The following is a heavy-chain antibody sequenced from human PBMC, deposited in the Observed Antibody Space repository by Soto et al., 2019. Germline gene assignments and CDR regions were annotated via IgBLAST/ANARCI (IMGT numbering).Heavy chain of an antibody. Sequence: PGRSLRLSCAASGFTFSNAWINWVRQPPGKGLEWVGRIKSKTDGGTTDFAAPVKGRFAISRDDSKDMVYLQMNSLKTEDTGIYYCTTYYCSAMIVDRFAYWGQGTLVTGSS. J-gene: IGHJ4*01. CDR3: TTYYCSAMIVDRFAY. CDR2: IKSKTDGGTT. CDR1: GFTFSNAW. D-gene: IGHD3-22*01. V-gene: IGHV3-15*07.